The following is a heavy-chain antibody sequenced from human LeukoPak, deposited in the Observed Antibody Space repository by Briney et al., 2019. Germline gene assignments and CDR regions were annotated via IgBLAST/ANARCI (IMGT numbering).Heavy chain of an antibody. V-gene: IGHV3-74*01. CDR3: ARGSRRGAAANYYGMDV. D-gene: IGHD2-2*01. CDR2: INSDGSST. J-gene: IGHJ6*02. CDR1: GFTLSSYW. Sequence: PGGSLRLSCAASGFTLSSYWMNWVRQAPGKGLVWVSRINSDGSSTSYADSVKGRFTISRDNAKNTLYLQMNSLRAEDTAVYYCARGSRRGAAANYYGMDVGGQGTTVTVS.